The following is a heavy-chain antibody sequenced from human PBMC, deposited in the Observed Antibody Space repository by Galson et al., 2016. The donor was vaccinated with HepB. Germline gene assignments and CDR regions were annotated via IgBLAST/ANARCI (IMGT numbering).Heavy chain of an antibody. V-gene: IGHV3-21*01. CDR3: ARGLSPDVSGYYYSGGQPTDF. CDR2: ISSNSRYI. J-gene: IGHJ4*02. D-gene: IGHD3-22*01. CDR1: GFTFSTYS. Sequence: SLRLSCAASGFTFSTYSMNWVRQAPGKGLEWVSSISSNSRYIYYADSVKGRFTISRDNSKNSLYLQMNSLRAEDTAVYYCARGLSPDVSGYYYSGGQPTDFWGQGTLVTVSS.